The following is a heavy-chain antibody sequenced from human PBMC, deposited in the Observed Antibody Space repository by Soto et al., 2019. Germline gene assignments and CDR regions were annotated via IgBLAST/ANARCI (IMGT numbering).Heavy chain of an antibody. J-gene: IGHJ6*02. D-gene: IGHD2-15*01. CDR3: ARGYCSGGNCYSGMDV. Sequence: SVKGSCKASGGSFSTHAIIWVRQAPGHGLEWMGGIIPISGTTYYTQKFQGRVTITADEPTSTAFMELSSLKSDDTAVFYCARGYCSGGNCYSGMDVWGQGTTVTVSS. V-gene: IGHV1-69*13. CDR2: IIPISGTT. CDR1: GGSFSTHA.